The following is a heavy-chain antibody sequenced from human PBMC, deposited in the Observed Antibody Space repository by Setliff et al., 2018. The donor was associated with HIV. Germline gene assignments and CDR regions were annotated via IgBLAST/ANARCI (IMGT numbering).Heavy chain of an antibody. CDR1: GYSFARYG. V-gene: IGHV1-18*01. CDR3: ARVPYRSAWFSGGHDAFDI. CDR2: ISGFNGNT. D-gene: IGHD6-19*01. Sequence: ASVKVSCKATGYSFARYGLSWVRQAPGQGLEWMGWISGFNGNTKYAQSFQDRVAMTTETATSTAYMEMRSLRSDDTAVYFCARVPYRSAWFSGGHDAFDIWGQGTMVTVSS. J-gene: IGHJ3*02.